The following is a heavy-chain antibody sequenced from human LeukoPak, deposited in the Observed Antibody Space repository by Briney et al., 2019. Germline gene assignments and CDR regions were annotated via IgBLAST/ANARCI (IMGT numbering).Heavy chain of an antibody. J-gene: IGHJ4*02. V-gene: IGHV5-51*03. CDR3: ARPTDPGAIDY. D-gene: IGHD1-1*01. Sequence: GVSLKISCKGSGYSFTSYWIGWARQMPGKGLEWMGIIYPGAPDTRYNPSFQGQVTSSADTSISTAYLQWSSLKASDTAMYYCARPTDPGAIDYWGQGTLVTVSS. CDR1: GYSFTSYW. CDR2: IYPGAPDT.